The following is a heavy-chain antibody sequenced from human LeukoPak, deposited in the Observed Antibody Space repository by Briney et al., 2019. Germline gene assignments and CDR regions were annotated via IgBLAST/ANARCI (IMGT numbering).Heavy chain of an antibody. CDR1: GFTFRNYA. CDR3: GKDPNGDYVGAFDFQR. CDR2: ITGSGGTT. J-gene: IGHJ1*01. D-gene: IGHD4-17*01. Sequence: GGSLRLSCAASGFTFRNYAEVWVRQAPGKGLEWVSAITGSGGTTYYADSVRGRFTIYRDNSKNTLYLQMNSLRGEDTAVYYCGKDPNGDYVGAFDFQRRGQGTLVTVSS. V-gene: IGHV3-23*01.